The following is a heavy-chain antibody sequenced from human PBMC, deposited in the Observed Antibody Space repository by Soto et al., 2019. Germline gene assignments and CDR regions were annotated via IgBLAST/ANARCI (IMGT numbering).Heavy chain of an antibody. CDR3: TRVLRGRGSGQFDP. J-gene: IGHJ5*02. CDR1: GDSITSGGYY. D-gene: IGHD3-10*01. Sequence: QVQLQESGPGLVKPSQTLSLTCTVSGDSITSGGYYWTWIRQHPGKGLEWIGYIYYSGVTYYNPSLKSRVTISVDTSKNRFSLKLRSVTAADAAAYYWTRVLRGRGSGQFDPWGQGTLITVSS. CDR2: IYYSGVT. V-gene: IGHV4-31*03.